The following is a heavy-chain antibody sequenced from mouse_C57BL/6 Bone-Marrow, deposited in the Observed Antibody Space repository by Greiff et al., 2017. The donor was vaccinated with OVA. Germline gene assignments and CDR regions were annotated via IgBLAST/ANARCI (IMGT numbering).Heavy chain of an antibody. V-gene: IGHV14-4*01. D-gene: IGHD2-5*01. J-gene: IGHJ3*01. CDR1: GFNITDDY. CDR2: IDPANGDT. CDR3: TTYYSNYVWYAY. Sequence: VQLQQSGAELVRPGASVKLSCTASGFNITDDYMHWVKQRPEQGLEWIGWIDPANGDTEYASKFQGKATITADTSSNTAYLQLSSLTSEDTAVYYCTTYYSNYVWYAYWGQGTLVTVSA.